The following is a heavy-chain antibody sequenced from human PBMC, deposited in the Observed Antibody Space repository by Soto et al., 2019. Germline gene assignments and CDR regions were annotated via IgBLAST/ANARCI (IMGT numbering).Heavy chain of an antibody. Sequence: SVKVSCKASGGTFSSYAISWVRQAPGQGLEWMGGIIPIFGTANYAQKFQGRVTITADESTSTAYMELSSLRSEDTAVYYCARDTPITGTWTYWGQGTLVTVS. CDR1: GGTFSSYA. J-gene: IGHJ4*02. CDR3: ARDTPITGTWTY. CDR2: IIPIFGTA. V-gene: IGHV1-69*13. D-gene: IGHD1-7*01.